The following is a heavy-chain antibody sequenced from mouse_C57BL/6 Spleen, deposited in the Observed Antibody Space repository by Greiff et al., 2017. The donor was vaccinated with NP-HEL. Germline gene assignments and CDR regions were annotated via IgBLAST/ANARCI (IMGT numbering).Heavy chain of an antibody. CDR2: IYPGSGST. CDR3: ARNYYVGYFDV. V-gene: IGHV1-55*01. CDR1: GYTFTSYW. D-gene: IGHD1-1*01. Sequence: QVHVKQSGAELVKPGASVKMSCKASGYTFTSYWITWVKQRPGQGLEWIGDIYPGSGSTNYNEKFKSKATLTVDTSSSTAYMQLSSLTSEDSAVYYCARNYYVGYFDVWGTGTTVTVSS. J-gene: IGHJ1*03.